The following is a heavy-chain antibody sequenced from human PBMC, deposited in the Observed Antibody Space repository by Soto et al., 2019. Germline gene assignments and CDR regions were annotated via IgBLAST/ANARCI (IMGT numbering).Heavy chain of an antibody. V-gene: IGHV4-59*01. J-gene: IGHJ4*02. Sequence: PSEMLSLTCTVSGGSISSYYWSWIRQPPGKGLEWIGYIYYSGSTNHNPSLKSRVTISVDTSKNQISLKLSSVTAADTAVYYCARRDSIYFGYWGQGTLVAVPS. D-gene: IGHD2-21*01. CDR3: ARRDSIYFGY. CDR2: IYYSGST. CDR1: GGSISSYY.